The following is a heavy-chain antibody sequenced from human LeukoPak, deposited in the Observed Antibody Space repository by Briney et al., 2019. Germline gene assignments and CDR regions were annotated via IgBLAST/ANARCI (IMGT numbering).Heavy chain of an antibody. CDR2: ISYDGTNK. V-gene: IGHV3-30*18. CDR1: GFTFRSYA. D-gene: IGHD2-15*01. Sequence: GGSLRLSCAASGFTFRSYAMHWVRQAPGKGLEWVAVISYDGTNKYYADSVKGRFTMSRDNSENTLSLQMNSLRAEDTAVYYCAKDYCSGGRGYLDCWGQGTLVTVAS. CDR3: AKDYCSGGRGYLDC. J-gene: IGHJ4*02.